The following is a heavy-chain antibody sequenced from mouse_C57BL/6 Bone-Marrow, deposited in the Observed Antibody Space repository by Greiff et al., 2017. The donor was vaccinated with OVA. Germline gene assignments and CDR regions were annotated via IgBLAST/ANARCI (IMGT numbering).Heavy chain of an antibody. Sequence: QVQLQQSGPELVKPGASVKISCKASGYAFSSSWMNWVKQRPGKGLEWIGRIYPGDGDTNYNGKFKGKATLTADKSSSTAYMQLNSLTSEDSAVYYCAREGGYGNYWGQGTTLTVSS. V-gene: IGHV1-82*01. CDR2: IYPGDGDT. CDR3: AREGGYGNY. D-gene: IGHD2-10*02. J-gene: IGHJ2*01. CDR1: GYAFSSSW.